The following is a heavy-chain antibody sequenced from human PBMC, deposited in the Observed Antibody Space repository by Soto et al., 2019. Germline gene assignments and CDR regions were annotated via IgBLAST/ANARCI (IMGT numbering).Heavy chain of an antibody. CDR2: ISGSGDNT. J-gene: IGHJ4*02. CDR3: GKGSSTRWYGCDFDH. D-gene: IGHD2-2*01. V-gene: IGHV3-23*01. CDR1: GFTFSTYA. Sequence: GGSLRLSCAASGFTFSTYAMSWVRQAPGKGLEWLSAISGSGDNTYYADPVKGRFTISRDNSKNTVYMQMNSLRAEETAVYYCGKGSSTRWYGCDFDHWGQGTLVTVSS.